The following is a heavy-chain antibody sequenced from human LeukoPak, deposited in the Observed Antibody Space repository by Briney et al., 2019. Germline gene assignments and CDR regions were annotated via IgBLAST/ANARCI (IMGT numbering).Heavy chain of an antibody. V-gene: IGHV1-69*01. Sequence: SVKVSCKASGGTFSSYAISWVRQAPGQGLEWMGGIIPIFGTANYAQKFQGRVTITADESTSTAYMELSSLRSEDTAVYYCARSYGGNSDWFDHWGQGTLVTVSS. CDR1: GGTFSSYA. D-gene: IGHD4-23*01. CDR2: IIPIFGTA. J-gene: IGHJ5*02. CDR3: ARSYGGNSDWFDH.